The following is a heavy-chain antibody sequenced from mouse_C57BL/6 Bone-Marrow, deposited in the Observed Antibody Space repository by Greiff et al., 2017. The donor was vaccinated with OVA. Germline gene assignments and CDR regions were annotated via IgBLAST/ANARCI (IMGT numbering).Heavy chain of an antibody. D-gene: IGHD1-1*01. Sequence: QVQLQQPGAELVRPGSSVKLSCKASGYTFTSYWMHWVKQRPIQGLEWIGNIDPSDSETHYNQKFKDKATLTVDKSSSTAYMQLSSLTSEDSAVYYCARGHYYGSNCDYWGQGTTLTVSS. CDR3: ARGHYYGSNCDY. J-gene: IGHJ2*01. CDR1: GYTFTSYW. V-gene: IGHV1-52*01. CDR2: IDPSDSET.